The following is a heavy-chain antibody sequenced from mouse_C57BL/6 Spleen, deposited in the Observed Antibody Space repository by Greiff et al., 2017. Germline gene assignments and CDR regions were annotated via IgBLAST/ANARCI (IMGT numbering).Heavy chain of an antibody. CDR2: ISDGGGNT. J-gene: IGHJ4*01. V-gene: IGHV5-9*01. D-gene: IGHD2-1*01. CDR1: GFTFSSYT. CDR3: ARHHYGNLYALDY. Sequence: EVKLVESGGGLVKPGGSLKLSCAASGFTFSSYTMSWVRQTPGERLEWVATISDGGGNTYYPNSVKGRITISRDKAKNTLYLQMSSLRSEDAALYYCARHHYGNLYALDYWGQGTSVTVSS.